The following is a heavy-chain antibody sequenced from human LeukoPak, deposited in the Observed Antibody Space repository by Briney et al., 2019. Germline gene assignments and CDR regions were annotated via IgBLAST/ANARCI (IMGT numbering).Heavy chain of an antibody. D-gene: IGHD6-19*01. J-gene: IGHJ4*02. Sequence: GGSLRLSCAASGFTFSSYAMSWVRQAPGKGLEWVSDISGGGSTYYADSVKGRFTISRDNSKGTLYLQMNGLRAEDTAVYHCAPQAGGWYLYWGQGTLVTVSS. CDR1: GFTFSSYA. CDR3: APQAGGWYLY. V-gene: IGHV3-23*01. CDR2: ISGGGST.